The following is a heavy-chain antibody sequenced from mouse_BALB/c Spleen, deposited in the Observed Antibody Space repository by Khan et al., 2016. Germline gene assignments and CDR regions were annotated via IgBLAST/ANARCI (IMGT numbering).Heavy chain of an antibody. V-gene: IGHV1-4*01. D-gene: IGHD2-4*01. CDR1: GYTFTTYT. Sequence: LQQAGAELARPWASVKMSFKASGYTFTTYTIHRLRQRPGQGLDWLGYINPSSGYASHNQKLKDKATFTADDSSSKAYIQLPSRTSADSAVYFCARNYDGFAYGGQGTLVIVSA. CDR2: INPSSGYA. J-gene: IGHJ3*01. CDR3: ARNYDGFAY.